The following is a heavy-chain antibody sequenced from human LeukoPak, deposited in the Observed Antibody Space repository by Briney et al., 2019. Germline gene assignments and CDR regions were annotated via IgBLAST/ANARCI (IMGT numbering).Heavy chain of an antibody. V-gene: IGHV1-46*01. J-gene: IGHJ3*02. CDR2: INPSGGST. CDR3: ARDRSAKYVWGSYRYKAGDAFDI. CDR1: GYTFTSYY. Sequence: ASVKVSCKASGYTFTSYYMHWVRQAPGQGLEWMGIINPSGGSTSYAQKFQGRVTITGDTSASTAYMELSSLRSEDTAVYYCARDRSAKYVWGSYRYKAGDAFDIWGQGTMVTVSS. D-gene: IGHD3-16*02.